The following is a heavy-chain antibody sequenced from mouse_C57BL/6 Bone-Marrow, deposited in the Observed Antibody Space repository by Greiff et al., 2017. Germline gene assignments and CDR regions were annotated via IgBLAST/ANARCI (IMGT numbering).Heavy chain of an antibody. Sequence: VQLKQSGPVLVKPGASVKMSCKASGYTFTDYYMNWVKQSHGKSLEWIGVINPYNGGTSYNQKFKGKATLTVDKSSSTAYMELNSLTSEDSAVYYCARAMLLRGDYWGQGTTLTVSS. CDR2: INPYNGGT. D-gene: IGHD2-1*01. CDR1: GYTFTDYY. CDR3: ARAMLLRGDY. J-gene: IGHJ2*01. V-gene: IGHV1-19*01.